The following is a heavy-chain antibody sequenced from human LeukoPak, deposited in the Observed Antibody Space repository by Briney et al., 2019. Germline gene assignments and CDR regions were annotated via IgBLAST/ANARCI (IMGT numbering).Heavy chain of an antibody. CDR2: INHSGST. V-gene: IGHV4-34*01. CDR1: GGSFSGYY. CDR3: ARGRGARRSKPYYYYMDV. D-gene: IGHD6-6*01. J-gene: IGHJ6*03. Sequence: SETLSLTCAVYGGSFSGYYWSWIRQPPGKGLEWIGEINHSGSTNYNPSLKSRVTISVDTSKNQFSLKLSSVTAADMAVYYCARGRGARRSKPYYYYMDVWAKGPRSPSP.